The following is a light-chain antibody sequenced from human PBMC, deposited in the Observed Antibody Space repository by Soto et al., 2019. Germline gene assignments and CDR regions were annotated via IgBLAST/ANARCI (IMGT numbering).Light chain of an antibody. CDR2: EVS. CDR1: SSDVGNYNL. Sequence: QSALTQPASVSGSPGQSITISCTGTSSDVGNYNLVSWYQQHPGKAPKLMIYEVSQRPSGVSNRFSGSKSGNTASLTISGLQAEDEADYYCCSYAGSRSVVFGGGTQLTVL. J-gene: IGLJ2*01. CDR3: CSYAGSRSVV. V-gene: IGLV2-23*02.